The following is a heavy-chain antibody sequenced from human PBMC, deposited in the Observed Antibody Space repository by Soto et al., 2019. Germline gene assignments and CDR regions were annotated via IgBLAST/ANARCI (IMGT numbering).Heavy chain of an antibody. CDR1: GYTFTSYG. CDR2: ISAYNGNT. Sequence: QVQLVQSGAEVKKPGASVKVSCKASGYTFTSYGISWVRQAPGQGLEWMGCISAYNGNTNYAQKLQGRVTMTTDTSTSTAYMELRSLRSDDTAVYYCARVPIPRIAVAGTLWSPFDYWGQGTLVTVSS. J-gene: IGHJ4*02. D-gene: IGHD6-19*01. CDR3: ARVPIPRIAVAGTLWSPFDY. V-gene: IGHV1-18*01.